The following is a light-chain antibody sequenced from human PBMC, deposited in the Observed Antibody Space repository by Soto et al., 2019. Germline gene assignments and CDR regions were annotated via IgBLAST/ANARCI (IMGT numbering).Light chain of an antibody. J-gene: IGKJ1*01. CDR2: GAS. CDR3: QQYGSSRT. CDR1: QSVSSNY. Sequence: EIVLTQSPGTLSLSPGERTTLSCRASQSVSSNYLAWYQQKPGQAPRLLIYGASSRATGIPDRFSGSGSGTDFTLTISSLEPEDFAVYYCQQYGSSRTFRQGTKVDIK. V-gene: IGKV3-20*01.